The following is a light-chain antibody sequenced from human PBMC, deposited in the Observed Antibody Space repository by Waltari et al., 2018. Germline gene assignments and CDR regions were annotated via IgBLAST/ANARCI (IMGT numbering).Light chain of an antibody. Sequence: ETVLTQSPVPLSLSPGARATLSCRASQTVNTYLAWYQQKPGQAPRLLIYDTSNTATGIPARFSGSGSGTDFTLTISSLEPEDFAVYYCQQRNSWPLTFGGGTKVEIK. V-gene: IGKV3-11*01. CDR3: QQRNSWPLT. J-gene: IGKJ4*01. CDR2: DTS. CDR1: QTVNTY.